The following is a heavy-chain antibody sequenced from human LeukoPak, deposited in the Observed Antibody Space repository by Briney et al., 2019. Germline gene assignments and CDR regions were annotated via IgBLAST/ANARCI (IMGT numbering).Heavy chain of an antibody. CDR3: ARGDGSSGYYFYYYYYMDV. V-gene: IGHV3-74*01. J-gene: IGHJ6*03. D-gene: IGHD3-22*01. CDR1: GFTFSSYG. Sequence: GGTLRLSCAASGFTFSSYGMSWVRQAPGKGLVWVSRINSDGSSTSYAGSVKGRFTISRDNAKNTLYLQMNSLRAEDTAVYYCARGDGSSGYYFYYYYYMDVWGKGTTVTVSS. CDR2: INSDGSST.